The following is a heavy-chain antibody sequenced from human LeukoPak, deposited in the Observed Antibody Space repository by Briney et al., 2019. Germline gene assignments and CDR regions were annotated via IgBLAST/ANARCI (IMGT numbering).Heavy chain of an antibody. D-gene: IGHD6-19*01. CDR1: GFTFSSYG. CDR3: VRDSSGWYGEYFQH. Sequence: GGSLRLSCAASGFTFSSYGMSWVRQAPGKGLEWVSAIETGGASTYYADSVKGRFSISRDNSKNTLYLQMNSLRADDTAVYYCVRDSSGWYGEYFQHWGQGTLVTVSS. CDR2: IETGGAST. V-gene: IGHV3-23*01. J-gene: IGHJ1*01.